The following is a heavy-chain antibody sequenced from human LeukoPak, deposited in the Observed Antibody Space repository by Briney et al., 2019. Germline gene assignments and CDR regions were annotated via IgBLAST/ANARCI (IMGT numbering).Heavy chain of an antibody. J-gene: IGHJ3*01. CDR2: FHHSGNT. CDR3: ARDSRPGYLDGFDL. CDR1: GDSLTNYY. V-gene: IGHV4-59*01. D-gene: IGHD2-15*01. Sequence: PSETLSLTCIVSGDSLTNYYWSWIRKPPGKGLEWVGYFHHSGNTKYNPSFSSRVTMSVDTSKNQFSLKLISVTAADTAVYYCARDSRPGYLDGFDLWGQGTMVTVSS.